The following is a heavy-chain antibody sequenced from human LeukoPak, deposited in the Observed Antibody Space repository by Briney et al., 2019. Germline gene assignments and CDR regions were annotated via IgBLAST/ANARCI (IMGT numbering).Heavy chain of an antibody. V-gene: IGHV4-59*01. CDR1: GDSISGYY. CDR3: ARSGRGAAGTRYISDF. D-gene: IGHD6-13*01. J-gene: IGHJ4*02. CDR2: VFSSGTT. Sequence: PSETLSLTCTVSGDSISGYYWSWIRQPPGKGLEWIGYVFSSGTTNYNPSLKGRVTLLIDTSKNQFSLELSSVTAADTAVYYCARSGRGAAGTRYISDFWGQGTLVTVSS.